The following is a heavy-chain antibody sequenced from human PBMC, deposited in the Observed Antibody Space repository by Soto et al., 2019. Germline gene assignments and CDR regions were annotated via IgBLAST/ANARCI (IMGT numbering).Heavy chain of an antibody. CDR2: INPNSGGT. CDR1: GYTFTGYY. J-gene: IGHJ3*02. V-gene: IGHV1-2*02. D-gene: IGHD6-19*01. CDR3: AREASSGWSADDAFDI. Sequence: ASVKVSCKASGYTFTGYYMHWVRQAPGQGLEWMGWINPNSGGTNYAQKFQGRVTMTRDTSISTAYMELSRLRTDDTAVDYCAREASSGWSADDAFDIWGQGTMVTVSS.